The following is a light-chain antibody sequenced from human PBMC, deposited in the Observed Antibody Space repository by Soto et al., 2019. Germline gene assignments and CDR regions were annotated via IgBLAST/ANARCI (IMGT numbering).Light chain of an antibody. CDR3: VLYMGSGIWV. CDR2: STN. J-gene: IGLJ3*02. V-gene: IGLV8-61*01. Sequence: QTVVTQEPSFSVSPGRTVTLTCGLRSGSVSTSYYPRWYQQTPGQAPSTLIYSTNTRSSGVPDRFSGSILGNKAALTITWAQADDESDYYCVLYMGSGIWVFGGGTKLTVL. CDR1: SGSVSTSYY.